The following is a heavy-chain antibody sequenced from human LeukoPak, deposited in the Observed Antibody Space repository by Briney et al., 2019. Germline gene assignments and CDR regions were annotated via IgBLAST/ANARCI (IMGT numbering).Heavy chain of an antibody. CDR2: INSDGSST. CDR3: ARVRYSSSKNPTDFDY. CDR1: GFTFSSYW. V-gene: IGHV3-74*01. D-gene: IGHD6-13*01. Sequence: TGGSLRLSCAASGFTFSSYWMHWVRHAPGKGLVWVSRINSDGSSTSYADSVKGRFTISRDNAKNSLYLQMNSLRAEDTALYYCARVRYSSSKNPTDFDYWGQGTLVTVSS. J-gene: IGHJ4*02.